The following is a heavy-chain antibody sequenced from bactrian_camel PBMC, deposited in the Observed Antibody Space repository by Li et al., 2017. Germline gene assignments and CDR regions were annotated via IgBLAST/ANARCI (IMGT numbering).Heavy chain of an antibody. CDR3: AAHRRAICRLRAADFGF. J-gene: IGHJ6*01. D-gene: IGHD6*01. CDR2: IRRSGGET. CDR1: GQLRGSNC. V-gene: IGHV3-3*01. Sequence: VQLVESGGGSVQAGGSLRLSCVVSGQLRGSNCVGWYRLPPGRAPAEREGIAAIRRSGGETWYADSVQGRFTISQDNAKNTVYLQMNSLKPEDTAMYYCAAHRRAICRLRAADFGFWGQGTQVTVS.